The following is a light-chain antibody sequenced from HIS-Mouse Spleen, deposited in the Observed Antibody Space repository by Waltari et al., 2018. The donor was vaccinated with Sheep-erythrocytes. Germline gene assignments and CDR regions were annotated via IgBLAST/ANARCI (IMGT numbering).Light chain of an antibody. CDR2: GAS. Sequence: EIVMTQSPATLSVSPGERATLSCRASQSVSSNLAWYQQKPGQAPRPLIYGASTRATGTPARFSGSGSGTEFTLTISSMQSEDLAVYYCQQYNNWPPPYTFGQGTKLEIK. V-gene: IGKV3-15*01. CDR1: QSVSSN. CDR3: QQYNNWPPPYT. J-gene: IGKJ2*01.